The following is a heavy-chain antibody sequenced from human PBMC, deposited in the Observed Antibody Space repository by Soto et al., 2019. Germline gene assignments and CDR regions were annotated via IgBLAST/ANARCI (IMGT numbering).Heavy chain of an antibody. CDR1: GFTLSKYE. D-gene: IGHD1-26*01. Sequence: GWSLRLSCAGSGFTLSKYERNWVRQATGKGLEWVSYISTGGSSIYYADSVKGRFTLARDNGKNSVYLQMSSLRAEDTATSYCARERGGLSGADVWGQGTTVTVSS. CDR3: ARERGGLSGADV. J-gene: IGHJ6*02. V-gene: IGHV3-48*03. CDR2: ISTGGSSI.